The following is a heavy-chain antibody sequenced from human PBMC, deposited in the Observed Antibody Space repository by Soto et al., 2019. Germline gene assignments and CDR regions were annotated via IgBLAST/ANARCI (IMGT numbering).Heavy chain of an antibody. J-gene: IGHJ4*02. V-gene: IGHV3-30*18. CDR3: AKDQGLLSRDGYNPDY. Sequence: QVQLVESGGGVVQPGRSLRLSCAASGFTFNPYGMHWVRQAPGTGLDWVAVISYDGSINFYGDSVKGRFTISRDNSKNPLYLKMNSLKNADTAVYNCAKDQGLLSRDGYNPDYWGQGTLVTVAS. CDR2: ISYDGSIN. CDR1: GFTFNPYG. D-gene: IGHD5-18*01.